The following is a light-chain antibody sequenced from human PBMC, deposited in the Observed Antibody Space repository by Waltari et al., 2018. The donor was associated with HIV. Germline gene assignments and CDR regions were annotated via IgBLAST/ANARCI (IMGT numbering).Light chain of an antibody. V-gene: IGLV3-9*01. Sequence: SYELTQPLSVSVALGQTARITCGGNNIGSKNVHWYQQKPGQAPVLVIYRDSNRPSGTPARFSGSNSGNTATLTISRAQAGDEADYYCHVWDSSTVVFGGGTKLTVL. CDR3: HVWDSSTVV. CDR2: RDS. CDR1: NIGSKN. J-gene: IGLJ2*01.